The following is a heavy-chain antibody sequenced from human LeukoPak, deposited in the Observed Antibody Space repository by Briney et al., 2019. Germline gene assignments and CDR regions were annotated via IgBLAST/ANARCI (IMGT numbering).Heavy chain of an antibody. Sequence: GGSLRLSCAASGFTFSSYSMNWVRQAPGKGLEWVSSISSSSSYIYYADSVKGRFTISRDNAKNSLYLQMNSLRAEDTAVYYCVRGASVLRGFDIWGLGTMVTVSS. CDR2: ISSSSSYI. J-gene: IGHJ3*02. V-gene: IGHV3-21*01. CDR1: GFTFSSYS. D-gene: IGHD1-26*01. CDR3: VRGASVLRGFDI.